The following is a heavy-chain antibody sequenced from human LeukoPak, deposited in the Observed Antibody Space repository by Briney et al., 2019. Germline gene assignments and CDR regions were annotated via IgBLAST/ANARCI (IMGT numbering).Heavy chain of an antibody. Sequence: PGESLKISCKASGYSFTTYWIAWVRQTPGKGLEWMGMIYPGDSDTRYSPSFQGQITISVDKSISIAYLQWSSLKASDTAMYYCARLLQGVAGTWGYWGQGTLVTV. J-gene: IGHJ4*02. CDR1: GYSFTTYW. CDR2: IYPGDSDT. V-gene: IGHV5-51*03. CDR3: ARLLQGVAGTWGY. D-gene: IGHD6-19*01.